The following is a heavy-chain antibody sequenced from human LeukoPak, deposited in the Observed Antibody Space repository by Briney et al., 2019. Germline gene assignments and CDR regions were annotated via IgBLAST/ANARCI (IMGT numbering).Heavy chain of an antibody. CDR1: GFTFSSYG. CDR3: AKEKMATTLFDY. J-gene: IGHJ4*02. Sequence: PGGSLRLSCAASGFTFSSYGMHWVRQAPGKGLEWVAVISYDGSNKYYADSVKGRFTISRDNSKNTLYLQMNSLRAEDTAVYYCAKEKMATTLFDYWGREPLVTVS. D-gene: IGHD5-24*01. V-gene: IGHV3-30*18. CDR2: ISYDGSNK.